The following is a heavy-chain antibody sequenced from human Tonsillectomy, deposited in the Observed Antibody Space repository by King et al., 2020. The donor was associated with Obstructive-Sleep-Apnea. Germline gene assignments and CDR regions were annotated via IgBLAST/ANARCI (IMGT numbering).Heavy chain of an antibody. CDR2: ITMTNEV. Sequence: VQLVESGGGLVKPGGSLTLACAASGFISKNFHMTWVRQAPGKGLEWVSLITMTNEVYYPVLVRGRVTTSRDHSRNSLFLQLHSLRVGDTAVYFCARVSKLGYSRDNNAFDIWGRGTLVTVSS. CDR1: GFISKNFH. J-gene: IGHJ3*02. CDR3: ARVSKLGYSRDNNAFDI. D-gene: IGHD5-12*01. V-gene: IGHV3-69-1*02.